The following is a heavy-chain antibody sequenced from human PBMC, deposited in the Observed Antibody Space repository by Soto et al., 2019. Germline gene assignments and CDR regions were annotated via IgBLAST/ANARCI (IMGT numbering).Heavy chain of an antibody. CDR1: GYTFTNYG. V-gene: IGHV1-18*01. CDR2: ISAYNGNT. D-gene: IGHD3-22*01. CDR3: ARYSASGYYTLGY. Sequence: QVQLVQSGAEVKKPGASVKVSCKASGYTFTNYGISWVRQAPGQGQGLEWMGWISAYNGNTKYAQMFQDRVTLTIDTSTSPAYMELRSRRSDDTAVYYCARYSASGYYTLGYWGQGTLVSVSS. J-gene: IGHJ4*02.